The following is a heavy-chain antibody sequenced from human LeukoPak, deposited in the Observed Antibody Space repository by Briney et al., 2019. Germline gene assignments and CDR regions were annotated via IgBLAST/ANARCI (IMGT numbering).Heavy chain of an antibody. CDR1: GYTFTTYY. Sequence: ASVKVSCKASGYTFTTYYMHWVRQAPGQGLEWMGIINPSGGSTSFAQKFQGRVTMTRDTSTSTVYMELSSLRSEDTAVYYCARYEGSGYDFWGQGTLVTVSS. CDR2: INPSGGST. D-gene: IGHD5-12*01. V-gene: IGHV1-46*01. J-gene: IGHJ4*02. CDR3: ARYEGSGYDF.